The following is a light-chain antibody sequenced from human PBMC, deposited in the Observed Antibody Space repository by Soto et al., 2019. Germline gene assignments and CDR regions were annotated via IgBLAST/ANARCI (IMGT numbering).Light chain of an antibody. CDR2: GAS. V-gene: IGKV3-20*01. Sequence: EIVLTQSPGTVSLSPGERATLSCRASQSVSSNYLGWYQQKPGQAPRLLIYGASSRATGIPDRFSGSGSGTDFTLTISRLEPADFAVYYCQHYDSSPFSFGPGTKVDI. J-gene: IGKJ3*01. CDR3: QHYDSSPFS. CDR1: QSVSSNY.